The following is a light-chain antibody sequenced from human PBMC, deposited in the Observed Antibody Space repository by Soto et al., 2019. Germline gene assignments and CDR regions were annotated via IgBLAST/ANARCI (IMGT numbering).Light chain of an antibody. V-gene: IGKV3-20*01. CDR2: GAS. CDR1: QTISDKY. J-gene: IGKJ2*02. CDR3: QQYGSSPAST. Sequence: VLTQSPGTLSLSPGERATLSFRASQTISDKYLAWYQQKPGQAPRLLIYGASSRATGIPDRFSGRGSGTDFTLTISRLEPEDFAVYYCQQYGSSPASTFGQGTKLEI.